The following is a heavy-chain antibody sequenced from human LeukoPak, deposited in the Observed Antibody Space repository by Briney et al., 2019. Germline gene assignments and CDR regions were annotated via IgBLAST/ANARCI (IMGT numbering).Heavy chain of an antibody. J-gene: IGHJ4*02. Sequence: ASVKVSCKVSGYTLTELSMHWVRQAPGKGREWMGGFDPEDGETIYAQKFQGRVTMTEDTSTDTAYMELSSLRSEDTAVYYCATAFRYCSSTSCYSLYWGQGTLVTVSS. CDR2: FDPEDGET. CDR3: ATAFRYCSSTSCYSLY. V-gene: IGHV1-24*01. CDR1: GYTLTELS. D-gene: IGHD2-2*01.